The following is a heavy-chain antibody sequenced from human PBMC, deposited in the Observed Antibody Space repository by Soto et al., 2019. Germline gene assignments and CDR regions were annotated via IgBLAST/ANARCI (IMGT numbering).Heavy chain of an antibody. CDR1: GFTFDDYA. J-gene: IGHJ4*02. CDR2: ISWNSNIV. V-gene: IGHV3-9*01. Sequence: DVHLVESGGGLVQPGRSLRLSCAASGFTFDDYAMYWVRRVPGKGLEWVSSISWNSNIVGYVDSVKGRFTISRDNAKNSLYLQMNSLRPEDTALYYCARGRPDGFCSGGRWYLDSWGQGPLVTVSS. CDR3: ARGRPDGFCSGGRWYLDS. D-gene: IGHD2-15*01.